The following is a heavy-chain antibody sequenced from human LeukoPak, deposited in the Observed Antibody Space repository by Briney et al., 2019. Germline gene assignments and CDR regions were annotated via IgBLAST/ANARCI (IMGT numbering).Heavy chain of an antibody. CDR3: ARNPRNLGYGDY. V-gene: IGHV3-7*01. Sequence: GGSLRLSCAASGFTFSDYWMTWVRQAPGKGLEWVANIKQDGGEMYYVDSVKGRFTISRDNAKNSLYPQMKSLRAEDTAVYYCARNPRNLGYGDYWGQGTLVTVSS. J-gene: IGHJ4*02. CDR1: GFTFSDYW. D-gene: IGHD2-15*01. CDR2: IKQDGGEM.